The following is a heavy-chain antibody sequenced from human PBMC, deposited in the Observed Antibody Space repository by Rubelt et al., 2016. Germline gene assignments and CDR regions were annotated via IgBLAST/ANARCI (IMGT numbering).Heavy chain of an antibody. D-gene: IGHD7-27*01. V-gene: IGHV3-21*01. J-gene: IGHJ4*02. Sequence: WVRQAPGKGLEWVSSISSSSSYIYYADSVKGRFTISRDNAKNSLYLQMNSLRAEDTAVYYCARNWGRLFYFDYWGQGTLVTVSS. CDR2: ISSSSSYI. CDR3: ARNWGRLFYFDY.